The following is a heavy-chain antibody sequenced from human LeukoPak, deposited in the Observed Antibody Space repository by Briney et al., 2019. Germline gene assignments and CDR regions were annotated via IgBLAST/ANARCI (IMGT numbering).Heavy chain of an antibody. D-gene: IGHD7-27*01. V-gene: IGHV3-74*01. Sequence: QPGGSLRLSCAASGFTFSSCWMHWVRQAPGKGLVWVSRINSDGSSTSYADSVKGRFTISRDNAKNTLYLQMNSLRAEDTAVYYCARGASHWGAFDIWGQGTMVTVSS. J-gene: IGHJ3*02. CDR1: GFTFSSCW. CDR2: INSDGSST. CDR3: ARGASHWGAFDI.